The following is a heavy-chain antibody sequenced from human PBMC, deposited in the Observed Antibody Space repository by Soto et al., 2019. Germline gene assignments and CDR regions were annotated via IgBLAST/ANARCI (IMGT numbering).Heavy chain of an antibody. CDR2: ISGSGGST. V-gene: IGHV3-23*01. D-gene: IGHD1-26*01. J-gene: IGHJ4*02. CDR1: GFTFSSYA. CDR3: ANWRGPVGAIYFDY. Sequence: PGGSLRLSCAASGFTFSSYAMSWVRQAPGKGLEWVSAISGSGGSTYYADSVKGRFTISRDNSKNTLYLQMNSLRAEDTAVYYCANWRGPVGAIYFDYWGQGTLVTVSS.